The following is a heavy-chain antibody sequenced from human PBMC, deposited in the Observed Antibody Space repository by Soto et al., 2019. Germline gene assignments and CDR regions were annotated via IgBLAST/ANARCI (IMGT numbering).Heavy chain of an antibody. J-gene: IGHJ4*02. Sequence: LRLSCAASGFTFSSYSMNWVRQAPGKGLEWVSSISSSSSYIYYADSVKGRFTISRDNAKNSLYLQMNSLRAEDTAVYYCARDPRSGYYQTSFDYWGQGTLVTVSS. V-gene: IGHV3-21*01. CDR1: GFTFSSYS. CDR2: ISSSSSYI. CDR3: ARDPRSGYYQTSFDY. D-gene: IGHD3-22*01.